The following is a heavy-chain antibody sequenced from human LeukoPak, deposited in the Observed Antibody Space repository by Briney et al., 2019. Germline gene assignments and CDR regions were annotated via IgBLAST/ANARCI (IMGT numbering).Heavy chain of an antibody. Sequence: PSETLSLTCTVSGGSIRSGDYYWSWIRQPPGKGLEWIGYIYYSGSTYYNPSLKSRVTISIQTSKNQFSLKLTSVTAADTAVYYCAGDYGDLLTGIRFDTWGQGTLVTVSS. CDR1: GGSIRSGDYY. V-gene: IGHV4-30-4*01. CDR2: IYYSGST. J-gene: IGHJ5*02. CDR3: AGDYGDLLTGIRFDT. D-gene: IGHD4-17*01.